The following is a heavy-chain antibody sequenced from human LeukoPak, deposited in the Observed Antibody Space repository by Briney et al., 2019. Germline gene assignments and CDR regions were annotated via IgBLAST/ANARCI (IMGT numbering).Heavy chain of an antibody. CDR2: IKQDESVK. CDR3: ARDLYGDYAFDY. D-gene: IGHD4-17*01. V-gene: IGHV3-7*01. J-gene: IGHJ4*02. CDR1: GFTFNNYW. Sequence: PGGSLRLSCAASGFTFNNYWMNWVRQAPGKGLEWVANIKQDESVKYYVDSVKGRFTISRDNAKNSLYLQMNSLRAEDTAVYYCARDLYGDYAFDYWGQGTLVTVSS.